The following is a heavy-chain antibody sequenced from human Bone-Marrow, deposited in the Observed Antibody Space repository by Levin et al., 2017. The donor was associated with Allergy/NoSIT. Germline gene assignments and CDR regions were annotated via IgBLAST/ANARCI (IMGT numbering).Heavy chain of an antibody. CDR3: AKSGGYNYVDY. Sequence: SVKVSCKASGYGFTDYGISWVRQAPGQGLEWMGWISGYNGNTYYTQKVQGRVTMTTDTSTSTAYMELRSLRSDDTAVYYCAKSGGYNYVDYWGQGTLVTVSS. CDR1: GYGFTDYG. J-gene: IGHJ4*02. D-gene: IGHD5-18*01. V-gene: IGHV1-18*01. CDR2: ISGYNGNT.